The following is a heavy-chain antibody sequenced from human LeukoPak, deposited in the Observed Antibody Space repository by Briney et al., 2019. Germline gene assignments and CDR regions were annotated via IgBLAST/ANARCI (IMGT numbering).Heavy chain of an antibody. D-gene: IGHD6-19*01. V-gene: IGHV4-34*01. CDR3: ARAHLYSSGWYVY. J-gene: IGHJ4*02. CDR2: INHSGST. CDR1: GGSFSGYY. Sequence: SETLSLTCAVYGGSFSGYYWGWIRQPPGKGLEWIGEINHSGSTNYNPSLKSRVTISVDTSKNQFSLKLSSVTAADTAVYYCARAHLYSSGWYVYWGQGTLVTVSS.